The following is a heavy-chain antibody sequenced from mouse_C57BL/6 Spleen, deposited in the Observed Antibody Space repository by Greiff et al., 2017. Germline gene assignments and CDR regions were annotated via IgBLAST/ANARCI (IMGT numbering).Heavy chain of an antibody. V-gene: IGHV1-64*01. Sequence: QVQLQQSGAELVKPGASVKLSCKASGYTFTSYWMHWVKQRPGQGLEWIGMINPNSGSTNYNEKFKSKATLTVDKSSSTAYMQLSSLTSEDSAVYYCARGDWDGRGYFDVWGTGTTVTVSS. CDR2: INPNSGST. J-gene: IGHJ1*03. CDR1: GYTFTSYW. CDR3: ARGDWDGRGYFDV. D-gene: IGHD4-1*01.